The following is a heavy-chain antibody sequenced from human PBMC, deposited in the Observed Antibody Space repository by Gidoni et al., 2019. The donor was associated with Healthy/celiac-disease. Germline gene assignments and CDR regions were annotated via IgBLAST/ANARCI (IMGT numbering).Heavy chain of an antibody. J-gene: IGHJ3*02. D-gene: IGHD6-19*01. CDR2: IFSNDEK. CDR3: ARIVLGQWLVEDAFDI. CDR1: GFSLSTARMG. Sequence: QVTLKESGPVLVKLTETLTLTCTVSGFSLSTARMGVSWIRQPPGKALEWLAHIFSNDEKSYSTSLKSRLTISKDTSKSQVVLTMTNMDPVDTATYYCARIVLGQWLVEDAFDIWGQGTMVTVSS. V-gene: IGHV2-26*01.